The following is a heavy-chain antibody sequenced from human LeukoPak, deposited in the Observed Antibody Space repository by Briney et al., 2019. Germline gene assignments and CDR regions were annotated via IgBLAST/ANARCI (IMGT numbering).Heavy chain of an antibody. D-gene: IGHD3-9*01. CDR1: GFPFGDYG. CDR2: TRSKIYGGAE. J-gene: IGHJ4*02. Sequence: GRSLRLSCTTTGFPFGDYGLTWVRQAPGRGLEWVGFTRSKIYGGAEEYGASVKGRFTVSRDDSKGIAYLQMNSLNIEDTAVYFCGRGLTVAGAKYYFDHWGQGVLVTVSS. V-gene: IGHV3-49*04. CDR3: GRGLTVAGAKYYFDH.